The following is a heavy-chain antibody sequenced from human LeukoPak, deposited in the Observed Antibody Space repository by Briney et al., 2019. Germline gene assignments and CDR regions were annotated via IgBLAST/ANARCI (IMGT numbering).Heavy chain of an antibody. V-gene: IGHV3-69-1*02. CDR1: AFTFSDYS. CDR2: ISSGA. CDR3: ARGRGDYGSYYMDV. Sequence: PGGSLRLSCAASAFTFSDYSMNWVRQAPGKGLEWVSSISSGAYSADSVKGRFTISRDNAKNSLYLQMSSLRAEDTAVYYCARGRGDYGSYYMDVWGKGTTVTVSS. D-gene: IGHD4-17*01. J-gene: IGHJ6*03.